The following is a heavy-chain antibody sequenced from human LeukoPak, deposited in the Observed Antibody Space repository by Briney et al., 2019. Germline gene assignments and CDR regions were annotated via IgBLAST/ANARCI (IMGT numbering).Heavy chain of an antibody. CDR3: ASPPLALSGGSCYRGPCARDY. Sequence: PSETLSLTCTVSGGSISSSSYYWGWIRQPPGKGLEWIGSIYYSGSTNYNPSLKSRVTISVDTSKNQFSLKLSSVTAADTAVYYCASPPLALSGGSCYRGPCARDYWGQGTLVTVSS. D-gene: IGHD2-15*01. CDR2: IYYSGST. J-gene: IGHJ4*02. V-gene: IGHV4-39*07. CDR1: GGSISSSSYY.